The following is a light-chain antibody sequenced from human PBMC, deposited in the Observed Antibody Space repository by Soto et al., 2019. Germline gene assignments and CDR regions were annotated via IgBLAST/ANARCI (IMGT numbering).Light chain of an antibody. Sequence: EIVLTQSPGTLSLSPGERATLSCRASQSVSSSYLAWYQQKPGQAPRLLIYGASSRATGIPDRFSGSGSGTDFTLTIIRLEPEDFAVYYCQQYGSSPTTVGGGTKVEIK. J-gene: IGKJ4*01. CDR2: GAS. CDR1: QSVSSSY. V-gene: IGKV3-20*01. CDR3: QQYGSSPTT.